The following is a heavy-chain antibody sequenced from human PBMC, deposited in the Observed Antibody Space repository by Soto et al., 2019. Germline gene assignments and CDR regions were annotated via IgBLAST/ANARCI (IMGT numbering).Heavy chain of an antibody. CDR2: ISAYNGNT. CDR3: ALSLGYCSGGSCYFGY. Sequence: ASVKVSCKASGYTFTSYGISWVRQAPGQGLEWMGWISAYNGNTNYAQKLQGRVTMTTDTSTSTAYMELRSLRSDAPAVYYCALSLGYCSGGSCYFGYWGQGTLGTVSS. J-gene: IGHJ4*02. V-gene: IGHV1-18*01. D-gene: IGHD2-15*01. CDR1: GYTFTSYG.